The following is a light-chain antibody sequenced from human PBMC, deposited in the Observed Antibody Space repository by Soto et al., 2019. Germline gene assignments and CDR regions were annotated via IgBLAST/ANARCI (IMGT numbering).Light chain of an antibody. CDR1: QSVSSSY. Sequence: EIVLTQSPGTLSLSPGERATLSCRASQSVSSSYLAWHQQKPGQAPSLPIYGASSRATGIPDRFSGSGSGTDFTLTISRLEPEDFAVYYCQQYGSSITFGQGTRLEIK. CDR3: QQYGSSIT. CDR2: GAS. V-gene: IGKV3-20*01. J-gene: IGKJ5*01.